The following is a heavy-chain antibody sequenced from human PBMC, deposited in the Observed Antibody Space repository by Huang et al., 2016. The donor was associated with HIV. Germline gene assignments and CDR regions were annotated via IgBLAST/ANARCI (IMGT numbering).Heavy chain of an antibody. V-gene: IGHV1-3*01. CDR2: INDGNWKT. CDR1: GYTFTSYV. J-gene: IGHJ4*02. Sequence: QVQLVQSGAEVKKPGASVKVSCKASGYTFTSYVMHWVRQAPGQRLEWMGGINDGNWKTKYAQKFQGRVTITRDTSASTAYMELSSLRSEDTAVYYCARTNVDTAMAPYYFDYWGQGTLVTVSS. CDR3: ARTNVDTAMAPYYFDY. D-gene: IGHD5-18*01.